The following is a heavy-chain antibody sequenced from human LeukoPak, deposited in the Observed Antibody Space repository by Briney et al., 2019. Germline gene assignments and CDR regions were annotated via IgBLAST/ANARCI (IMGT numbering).Heavy chain of an antibody. D-gene: IGHD3-16*02. CDR2: IIPIFGTA. J-gene: IGHJ4*02. V-gene: IGHV1-69*13. CDR3: ARDYDYVWGSYRYSWFDY. CDR1: GGTFSSYA. Sequence: GASVKVSCKASGGTFSSYAISWVRQAPGQGLEWMGGIIPIFGTANYAQKFQGRVTITADESTSTAYMELSSLRSEDTAVYYCARDYDYVWGSYRYSWFDYWGQGTLVTVSS.